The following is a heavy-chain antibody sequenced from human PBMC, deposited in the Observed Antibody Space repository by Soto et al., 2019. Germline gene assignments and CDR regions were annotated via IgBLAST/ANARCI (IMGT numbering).Heavy chain of an antibody. V-gene: IGHV3-33*01. CDR1: GLPFNLHG. CDR3: ASPSSGYYVIEALAF. CDR2: IWYDGGDK. Sequence: QVQLVESGGGVVQPGRSLRLSCAVSGLPFNLHGVHWVRQAPGKGLEWVAVIWYDGGDKYYADSVQGRFTISRDNSKNTVYLQMTSLRAEDTAVYYCASPSSGYYVIEALAFWGQGTRVTVSS. J-gene: IGHJ3*01. D-gene: IGHD3-22*01.